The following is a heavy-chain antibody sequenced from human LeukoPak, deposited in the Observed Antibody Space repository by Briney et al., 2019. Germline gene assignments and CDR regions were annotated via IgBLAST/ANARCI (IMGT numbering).Heavy chain of an antibody. Sequence: GGSLRLSCAASGFTFSSYAMTWVRQAPGKGLEWVSVISGSGDATYYADSVKGRLTISRDNSKNTLYLQMNSPRAEDTAVYYCAKSPRDGYNLFDYWGQGTLVTVSS. CDR3: AKSPRDGYNLFDY. J-gene: IGHJ4*02. CDR2: ISGSGDAT. V-gene: IGHV3-23*01. D-gene: IGHD5-24*01. CDR1: GFTFSSYA.